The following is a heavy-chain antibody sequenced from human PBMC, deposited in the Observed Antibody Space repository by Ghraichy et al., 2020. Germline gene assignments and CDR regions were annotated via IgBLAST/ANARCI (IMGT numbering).Heavy chain of an antibody. CDR3: AKKSYSSSWYEDY. D-gene: IGHD6-13*01. J-gene: IGHJ4*02. CDR1: GFTFSSYA. Sequence: GGSLRLSCAASGFTFSSYAMSWVRQAPGKGLEWVLAISGSGGSTYYADSVKGRFTISRDNSKNTLYLQMNSLRAEDTAVYYCAKKSYSSSWYEDYWGQGTLVTVSS. V-gene: IGHV3-23*01. CDR2: ISGSGGST.